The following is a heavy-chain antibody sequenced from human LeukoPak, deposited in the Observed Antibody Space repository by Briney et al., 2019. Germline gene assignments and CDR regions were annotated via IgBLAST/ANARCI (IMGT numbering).Heavy chain of an antibody. Sequence: ASVKVSCKASGYTFTNYAMHWVRQAPGQRPEWMAWINAGSGNTKYSQEFQGRVTVTRDTSASTAYMELSSLRSDDTGIYYCTRARGSSYNYYYMDFWGQGTTVTVSS. CDR2: INAGSGNT. D-gene: IGHD6-19*01. CDR3: TRARGSSYNYYYMDF. J-gene: IGHJ6*03. CDR1: GYTFTNYA. V-gene: IGHV1-3*01.